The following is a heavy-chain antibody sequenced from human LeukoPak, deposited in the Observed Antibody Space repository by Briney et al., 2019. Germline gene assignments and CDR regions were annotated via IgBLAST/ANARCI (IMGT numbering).Heavy chain of an antibody. CDR3: ARQGSLGAVAGKVFDY. Sequence: PSETLSLTCTVSGGSISSYYWSWIRQPPGRGLEWIGYIYYSGSTNYNPSLKSRVTISVDTSKNQFSLKLSSVTAADTAVYYCARQGSLGAVAGKVFDYWGQGTLVTVSS. CDR1: GGSISSYY. J-gene: IGHJ4*02. V-gene: IGHV4-59*08. CDR2: IYYSGST. D-gene: IGHD6-19*01.